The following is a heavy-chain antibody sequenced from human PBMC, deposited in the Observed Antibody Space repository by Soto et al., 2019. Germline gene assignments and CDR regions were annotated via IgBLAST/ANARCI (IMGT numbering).Heavy chain of an antibody. CDR2: MNPNSGNT. J-gene: IGHJ3*02. D-gene: IGHD2-15*01. CDR3: ARRVVVAAIGPDAFDI. Sequence: ASVKVSCKASGYTFTSYDINWVRQATGQGLEWMGWMNPNSGNTGYAQKFQGRVTMTRNTSISTAYMELSSLRSEDTAVYYCARRVVVAAIGPDAFDIWGQGTMVTVSS. CDR1: GYTFTSYD. V-gene: IGHV1-8*01.